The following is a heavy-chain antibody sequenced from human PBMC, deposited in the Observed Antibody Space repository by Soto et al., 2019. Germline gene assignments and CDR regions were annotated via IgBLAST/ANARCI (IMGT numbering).Heavy chain of an antibody. Sequence: EVQLLESGGGFVQPGESLRLSCAASGFTFSLSAMSWVRQAPGRGLEWVSSLSGGGSTTDYADSVKGRFTIARDNSKNTVHLQMNSLRAEDTAVYYCAKGPEYDILTGCDYWGQGALGTVSS. D-gene: IGHD3-9*01. CDR1: GFTFSLSA. CDR2: LSGGGSTT. V-gene: IGHV3-23*01. CDR3: AKGPEYDILTGCDY. J-gene: IGHJ4*02.